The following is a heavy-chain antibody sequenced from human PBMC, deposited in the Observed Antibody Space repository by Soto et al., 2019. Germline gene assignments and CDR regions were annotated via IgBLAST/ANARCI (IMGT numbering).Heavy chain of an antibody. CDR3: ARGRSVYPPSWFDP. CDR2: MNPNSGNT. CDR1: GYTFTSYD. Sequence: ASVKVSCKASGYTFTSYDINWVRQATGQGLEWMGWMNPNSGNTGYAQKFQGRVTMTRNTSISTAYMELSSLRSEDTAVYYCARGRSVYPPSWFDPWGQGTLVTVSS. J-gene: IGHJ5*02. V-gene: IGHV1-8*01. D-gene: IGHD2-15*01.